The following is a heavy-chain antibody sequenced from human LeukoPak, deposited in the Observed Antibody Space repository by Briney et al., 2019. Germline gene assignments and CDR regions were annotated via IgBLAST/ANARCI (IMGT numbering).Heavy chain of an antibody. CDR1: GFTFDDYG. CDR3: ARDRGIAVAGDFDY. CDR2: INWNGGST. Sequence: PGGSLRLSCAAPGFTFDDYGMSWVRQAPGKGLEWVSGINWNGGSTGYADSVKGRFTISRDNAKNSLYLQMNSLRAEDTALYYCARDRGIAVAGDFDYWGQGTLVTVSS. J-gene: IGHJ4*02. D-gene: IGHD6-19*01. V-gene: IGHV3-20*04.